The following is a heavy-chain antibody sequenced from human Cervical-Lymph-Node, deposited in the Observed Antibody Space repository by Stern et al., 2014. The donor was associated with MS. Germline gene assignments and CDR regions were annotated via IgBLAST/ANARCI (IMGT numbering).Heavy chain of an antibody. Sequence: EVQLGESGGGLVQPGGSLRLSCAASGFTFSSYAMSWVRQAPGKGLEWDSAISGSGGSTYYAKSRQGQFTISRDNSKNTLYLQMNSLRAEDTAVYYCAKEMYSSGFAPIDYWGQGTLVTVSS. CDR2: ISGSGGST. CDR1: GFTFSSYA. D-gene: IGHD6-19*01. V-gene: IGHV3-23*04. CDR3: AKEMYSSGFAPIDY. J-gene: IGHJ4*02.